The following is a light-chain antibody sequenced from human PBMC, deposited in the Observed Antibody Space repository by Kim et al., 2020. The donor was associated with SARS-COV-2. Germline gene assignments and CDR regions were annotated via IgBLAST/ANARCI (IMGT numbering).Light chain of an antibody. CDR1: KLGAKY. J-gene: IGLJ3*02. V-gene: IGLV3-1*01. CDR2: QDN. Sequence: SYELTQPPSVSVSPGQTASITCSGDKLGAKYACWYQQKPGQSPVLVIYQDNKRPSGIIERFSGSNSGNTATLTISGTQAMDEADYYCQAWASGTWVFGGG. CDR3: QAWASGTWV.